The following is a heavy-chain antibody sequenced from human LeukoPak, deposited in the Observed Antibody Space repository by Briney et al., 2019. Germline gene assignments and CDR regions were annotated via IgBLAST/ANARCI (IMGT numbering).Heavy chain of an antibody. CDR3: ARGLESREDIVVVPAATSRNFDY. V-gene: IGHV4-34*01. D-gene: IGHD2-2*01. CDR2: INHSGST. Sequence: SETLSLTCAVYGGSFSGYYWSWIRQTPGKGLEWIGEINHSGSTNYNPSLKSRATISVDTSKNQFSLKLSSVTAADTAVYYCARGLESREDIVVVPAATSRNFDYWGQGTLVTVSS. J-gene: IGHJ4*02. CDR1: GGSFSGYY.